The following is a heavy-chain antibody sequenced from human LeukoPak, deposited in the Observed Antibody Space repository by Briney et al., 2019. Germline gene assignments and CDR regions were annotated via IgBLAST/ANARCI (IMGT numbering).Heavy chain of an antibody. Sequence: PSETLSLTCTVSGGSISSSSYYWGWIRQPPGKGLEWIGSIYYSGSTYYNPSLKSRVTISVDTSKNQFSLKLSSVTAADTAVYYCARLRAFDIWGQGTMATVSS. V-gene: IGHV4-39*01. J-gene: IGHJ3*02. CDR3: ARLRAFDI. CDR2: IYYSGST. CDR1: GGSISSSSYY.